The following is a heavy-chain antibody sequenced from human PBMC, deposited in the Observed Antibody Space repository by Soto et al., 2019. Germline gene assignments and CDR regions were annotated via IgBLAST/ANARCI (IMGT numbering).Heavy chain of an antibody. CDR3: ARYDAESGSNKIDP. D-gene: IGHD5-12*01. CDR2: IFYSWST. Sequence: QVQLQESGPGLVKPSETLSVTCTVSGGSVSSRSHFWSWIQQPPGGGLQWIGYIFYSWSTNYNPSLKSRATMSVDTSRNQFSLRLTSLTAADTAFYYCARYDAESGSNKIDPWGQGTLVTVSS. J-gene: IGHJ5*02. V-gene: IGHV4-61*01. CDR1: GGSVSSRSHF.